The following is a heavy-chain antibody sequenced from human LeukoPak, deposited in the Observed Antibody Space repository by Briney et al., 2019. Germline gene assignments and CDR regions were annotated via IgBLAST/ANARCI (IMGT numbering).Heavy chain of an antibody. V-gene: IGHV3-23*01. J-gene: IGHJ4*02. Sequence: PGGSLRLSCAVSGITLSNYGMSWVRQAPGKGLEWVAGIKGRFTISRDNPKNTLFLQMNSLRAEDTAVYFCAKRGVVIRAILVGFHKEAYYFDSWGQGALVTVSS. CDR2: I. CDR3: AKRGVVIRAILVGFHKEAYYFDS. CDR1: GITLSNYG. D-gene: IGHD2-21*01.